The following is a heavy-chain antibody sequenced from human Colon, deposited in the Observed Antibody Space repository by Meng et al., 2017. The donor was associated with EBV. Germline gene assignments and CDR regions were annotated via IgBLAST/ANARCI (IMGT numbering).Heavy chain of an antibody. V-gene: IGHV4-39*02. CDR3: ARRGSRSGWYAYDY. Sequence: QLKLRESGPGLVKPSETLSLTCTVSGGSISSDTYYWGWIRQPPGKGLEWIGSLYYSGSTYSNPSLKSRVTISVDTSKNHFSLKLSSVTAADTAVYYCARRGSRSGWYAYDYWGQGTLVTVSS. D-gene: IGHD6-19*01. CDR2: LYYSGST. CDR1: GGSISSDTYY. J-gene: IGHJ4*02.